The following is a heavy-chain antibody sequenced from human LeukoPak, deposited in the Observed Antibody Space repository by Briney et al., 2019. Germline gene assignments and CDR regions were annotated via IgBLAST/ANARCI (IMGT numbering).Heavy chain of an antibody. D-gene: IGHD4-23*01. CDR3: ASDYGDNPFDY. CDR1: GGSFSGYY. Sequence: PSETLSLTCAVYGGSFSGYYWSWIRQPPGKGLEWIGEINHSGSTNYNPSLKSRVTISVDTSKNQFSLKLSSVTAADTAVYYCASDYGDNPFDYWGQGTLVTVSS. J-gene: IGHJ4*02. CDR2: INHSGST. V-gene: IGHV4-34*01.